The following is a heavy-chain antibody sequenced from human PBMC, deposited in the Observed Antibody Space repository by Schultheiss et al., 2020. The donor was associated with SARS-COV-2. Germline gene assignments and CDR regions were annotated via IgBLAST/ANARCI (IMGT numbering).Heavy chain of an antibody. V-gene: IGHV4-61*08. CDR3: ARVALAIMPAPSNAFDM. J-gene: IGHJ3*02. Sequence: SETLSLTCTVSGGSISGGGYYWSWIRQHPGKGLEWIGYIYDIGSTDYNPSLKSRVTISVDTSKNQFSLELSSVTAADTAVYYCARVALAIMPAPSNAFDMWGQGTMVTVSS. CDR1: GGSISGGGYY. D-gene: IGHD2-2*01. CDR2: IYDIGST.